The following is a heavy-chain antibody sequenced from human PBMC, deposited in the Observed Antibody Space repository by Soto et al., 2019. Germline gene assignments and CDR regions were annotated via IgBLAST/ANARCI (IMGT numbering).Heavy chain of an antibody. J-gene: IGHJ6*02. CDR1: GYSISSGYY. V-gene: IGHV4-38-2*01. CDR3: ARTDLHPLYGMDV. Sequence: SETLSLTCAVSGYSISSGYYWGWIRQPPGKGLEWIGSIYHSGSTYYNPSLKSRVTIPVDTSKNQFSLKLSSVTAADTAVYYCARTDLHPLYGMDVWGQGTTVTVSS. CDR2: IYHSGST.